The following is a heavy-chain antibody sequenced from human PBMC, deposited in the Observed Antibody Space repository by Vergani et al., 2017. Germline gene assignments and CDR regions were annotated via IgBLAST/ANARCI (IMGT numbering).Heavy chain of an antibody. CDR1: GGSISAGYYF. D-gene: IGHD2-15*01. J-gene: IGHJ4*02. CDR2: ISASGNA. CDR3: ASKRGACRAAYCHSYDF. Sequence: QVQLQASGPGRVKPSQTLSLTCTMSGGSISAGYYFWSWIRQPAGKGLEWLGHISASGNASHSPSLKTRVSMSVDTSKNQFSLRLTSVTAADTAVYYCASKRGACRAAYCHSYDFWGPGTLVGVSS. V-gene: IGHV4-61*02.